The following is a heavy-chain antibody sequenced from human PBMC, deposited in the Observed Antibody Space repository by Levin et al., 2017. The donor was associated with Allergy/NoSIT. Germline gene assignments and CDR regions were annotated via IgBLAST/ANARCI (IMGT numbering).Heavy chain of an antibody. J-gene: IGHJ6*02. V-gene: IGHV3-9*01. CDR2: IDWNSGNK. D-gene: IGHD1-26*01. Sequence: SCAASGFTFDDYAIHWVRQAPGKGLEWVSIIDWNSGNKDYADSVKGRFTISRDNAKNSVHLQMNSLRGEDTALYYCVKGFGATVPSGMDVWGPGTTVIVSS. CDR3: VKGFGATVPSGMDV. CDR1: GFTFDDYA.